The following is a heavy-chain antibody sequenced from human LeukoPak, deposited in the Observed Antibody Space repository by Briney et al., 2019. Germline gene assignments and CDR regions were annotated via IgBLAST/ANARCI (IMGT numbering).Heavy chain of an antibody. D-gene: IGHD3-9*01. CDR2: INHSGST. CDR1: GGSFSGYY. J-gene: IGHJ4*02. V-gene: IGHV4-34*01. CDR3: ARGGRDILTGYPRY. Sequence: SETLSLTCAVYGGSFSGYYWSWIRQPPGKGLEWIGEINHSGSTNYNPSLKSRVTISVDTSKNQFSLKLSSVTAADTAVYYCARGGRDILTGYPRYWGQGTLVTVSS.